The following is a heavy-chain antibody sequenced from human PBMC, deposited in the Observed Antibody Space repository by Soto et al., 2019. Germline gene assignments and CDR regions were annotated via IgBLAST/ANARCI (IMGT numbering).Heavy chain of an antibody. CDR2: INHSGST. J-gene: IGHJ4*02. CDR1: GGSFSGYY. CDR3: ARGFQRHIDY. Sequence: SETLSLTCAVYGGSFSGYYWSWIRQPPGKGLEWIGEINHSGSTNYNPSLKSRVTISVDTSKNQFSLKLSSVTAADTAVYYCARGFQRHIDYSGQGTLVTVSS. V-gene: IGHV4-34*01.